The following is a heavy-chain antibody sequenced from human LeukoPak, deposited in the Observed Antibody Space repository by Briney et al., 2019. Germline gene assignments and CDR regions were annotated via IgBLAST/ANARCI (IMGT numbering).Heavy chain of an antibody. D-gene: IGHD2-2*01. V-gene: IGHV4-39*07. CDR2: IYYSGST. CDR1: GGSISSSSYY. J-gene: IGHJ4*02. Sequence: KPSETLSLTCTVSGGSISSSSYYWGWIRQPPGKGLEWIGSIYYSGSTYYNPSLKSRVTISVDKSKNQFSLKLSSVTAADTAVYYCAALCSKRYCSSTSPDYWGQGTLVTVSS. CDR3: AALCSKRYCSSTSPDY.